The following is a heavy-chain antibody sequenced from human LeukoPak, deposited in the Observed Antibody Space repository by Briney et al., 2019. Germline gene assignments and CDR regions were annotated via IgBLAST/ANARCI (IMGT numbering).Heavy chain of an antibody. CDR3: ARSTSGYYDF. J-gene: IGHJ4*02. CDR2: TYYRSKWCY. Sequence: SQTLSLTCAISGDSVSSNSAAWNWIGQSPSRGLEWLGRTYYRSKWCYDYAVSVKSRMSINADTSNNQFSLQLNSVTPEDTAVYYCARSTSGYYDFWGQGTLVTVSS. V-gene: IGHV6-1*01. CDR1: GDSVSSNSAA. D-gene: IGHD3-22*01.